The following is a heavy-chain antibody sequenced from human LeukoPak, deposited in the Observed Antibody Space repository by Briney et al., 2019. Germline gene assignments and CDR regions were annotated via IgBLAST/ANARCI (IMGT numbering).Heavy chain of an antibody. CDR2: INNDGSST. D-gene: IGHD6-13*01. CDR1: GFTFTTYW. Sequence: GGSLRLSCAASGFTFTTYWMHWVRQVPGKGLVWVSRINNDGSSTSYADSVKGRFTISRDNAKNTLYLQMNSLRAEDTAVYYCAKEPPSIAAAGYYFDYWGQGTLVTVSS. J-gene: IGHJ4*02. V-gene: IGHV3-74*01. CDR3: AKEPPSIAAAGYYFDY.